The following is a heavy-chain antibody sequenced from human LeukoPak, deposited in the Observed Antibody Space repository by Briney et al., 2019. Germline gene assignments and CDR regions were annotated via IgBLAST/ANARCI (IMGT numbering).Heavy chain of an antibody. D-gene: IGHD5-24*01. CDR2: IYYNVAT. Sequence: SETLSLTCTVSGGSISSSIYYWGWFRQPPGKGLERIGSIYYNVATYYNSSLKSRATISVDTSKNHLSLKLSSVTAADTAVYYCARVRDGYNRNWAYWGQGTLVTVSS. CDR1: GGSISSSIYY. J-gene: IGHJ4*02. CDR3: ARVRDGYNRNWAY. V-gene: IGHV4-39*02.